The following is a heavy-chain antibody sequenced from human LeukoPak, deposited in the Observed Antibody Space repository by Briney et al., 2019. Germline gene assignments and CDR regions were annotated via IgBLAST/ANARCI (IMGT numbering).Heavy chain of an antibody. CDR3: ARGVYSNYPNYYYMDV. D-gene: IGHD4-11*01. J-gene: IGHJ6*03. V-gene: IGHV3-20*04. CDR1: GFRFDDYG. CDR2: IRWSGGST. Sequence: PGGSLRLSCAASGFRFDDYGMSWVRQPPGKGLEWVSGIRWSGGSTGYADSVKGRFIISRDNAKNSLYLQMNSLRAEDSALYYFARGVYSNYPNYYYMDVWGKGTTVTVSS.